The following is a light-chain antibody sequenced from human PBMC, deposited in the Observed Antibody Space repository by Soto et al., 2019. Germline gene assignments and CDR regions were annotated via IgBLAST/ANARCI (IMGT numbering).Light chain of an antibody. CDR1: QSVNIY. CDR3: QQRINWPPT. V-gene: IGKV3-11*01. CDR2: DAS. J-gene: IGKJ1*01. Sequence: DIVLTQSPATLSLSPGERATLSCRASQSVNIYLAWYQQKPGQAPRLPIYDASNRATGIPARFSGSGSGTDFTLTISSLEPEDFAVYYCQQRINWPPTFGQGTKVDIK.